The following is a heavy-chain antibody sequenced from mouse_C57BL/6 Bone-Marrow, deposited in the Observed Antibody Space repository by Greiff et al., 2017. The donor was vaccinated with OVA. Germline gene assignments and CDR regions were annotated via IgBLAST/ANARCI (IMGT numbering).Heavy chain of an antibody. CDR1: GYTFTSYW. CDR3: ARTDGSSNY. V-gene: IGHV1-61*01. J-gene: IGHJ2*01. CDR2: IYPSDSET. Sequence: VQLQQPGSALVRPGSSVKLSCTASGYTFTSYWLAWVKQRPGQGLAWIGNIYPSDSETHYNQKFKDKATLTVDKSSSTAYMQLSSLTSEDSAVYYCARTDGSSNYWGQGTTLTVSA. D-gene: IGHD1-1*01.